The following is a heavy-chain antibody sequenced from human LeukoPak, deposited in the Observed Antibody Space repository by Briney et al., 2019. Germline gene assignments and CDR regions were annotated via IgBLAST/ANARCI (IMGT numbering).Heavy chain of an antibody. CDR1: GGTFSSYT. Sequence: GASVKVSCKASGGTFSSYTISWVRQAPGQGLEWMGRIIPILGIANYAQKFQGRVTITADKSTSTAYMELRSLRSDDTAVYYCARDLSLGRHDYGEPFDYWGQGTLVTVSS. D-gene: IGHD4-17*01. V-gene: IGHV1-69*04. CDR2: IIPILGIA. J-gene: IGHJ4*02. CDR3: ARDLSLGRHDYGEPFDY.